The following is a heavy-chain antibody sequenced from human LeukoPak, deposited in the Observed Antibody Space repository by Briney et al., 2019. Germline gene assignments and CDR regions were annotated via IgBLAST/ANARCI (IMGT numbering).Heavy chain of an antibody. CDR1: GFTFRRYG. V-gene: IGHV3-30*18. CDR2: ISPDGGEK. Sequence: PGGPLRLSCAAPGFTFRRYGMHWVRQVLDKGLGWGAVISPDGGEKYYADSAKGRFTVSRDNSKNTLYLQMNSLRAEDTAVYYCAKDSVHSSGWFSLAWGQGNLVTVSS. D-gene: IGHD6-19*01. J-gene: IGHJ5*02. CDR3: AKDSVHSSGWFSLA.